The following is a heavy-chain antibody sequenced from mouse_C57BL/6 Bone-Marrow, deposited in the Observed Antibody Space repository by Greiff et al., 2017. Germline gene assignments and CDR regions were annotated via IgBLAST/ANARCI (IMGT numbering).Heavy chain of an antibody. D-gene: IGHD1-1*01. CDR1: GYTFTSYW. Sequence: QVQLQQPGAELVMPGASVKLSCKASGYTFTSYWMHWVKQRPGQGLEWIGEIDPSDSYTNYNQKFKGKSTLTADKSSSTAYMQLSSLTSEDSAVYFCARWLITTVRKFAYWGQGTLVTVSA. V-gene: IGHV1-69*01. J-gene: IGHJ3*01. CDR2: IDPSDSYT. CDR3: ARWLITTVRKFAY.